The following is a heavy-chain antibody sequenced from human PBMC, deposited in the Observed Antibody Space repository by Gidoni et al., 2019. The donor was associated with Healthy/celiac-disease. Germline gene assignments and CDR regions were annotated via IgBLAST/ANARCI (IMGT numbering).Heavy chain of an antibody. CDR2: ITPILGIA. Sequence: QVQLVQSGAAVKKPGSSVKVSCQASGGTFSSYTISGVRQAPGQGLEWMGRITPILGIANYAQKYQGRVTITADKSTSTAYMELSSLRSEDTAVYYCARDDRERPSYWGQGTLVTVSS. CDR3: ARDDRERPSY. J-gene: IGHJ4*02. CDR1: GGTFSSYT. D-gene: IGHD1-1*01. V-gene: IGHV1-69*08.